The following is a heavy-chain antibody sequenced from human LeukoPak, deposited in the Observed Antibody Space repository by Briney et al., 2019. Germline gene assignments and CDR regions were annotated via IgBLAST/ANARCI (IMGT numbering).Heavy chain of an antibody. CDR1: GFTFSSYW. J-gene: IGHJ6*03. V-gene: IGHV3-7*01. D-gene: IGHD6-13*01. CDR2: IKKDGSEK. CDR3: ARDATTAVGVVYMDV. Sequence: PGGSLRLSCAASGFTFSSYWMSWVRQAPGKGLEWVANIKKDGSEKYYVDSVEGRFTISRDNAKNSVYLQMDSLRAEDTAVYFCARDATTAVGVVYMDVWGRGTTVTISS.